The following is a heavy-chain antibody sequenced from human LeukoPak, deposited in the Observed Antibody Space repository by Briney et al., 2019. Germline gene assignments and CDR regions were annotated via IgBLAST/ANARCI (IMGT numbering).Heavy chain of an antibody. CDR2: IYTSGST. CDR1: GGSISSYY. D-gene: IGHD2-15*01. J-gene: IGHJ4*02. CDR3: AVGYCSGGSCRRGLDY. Sequence: SETLSLTCTVSGGSISSYYWSWIRQPAGKGPEWIGRIYTSGSTNYNPSLKSRVTMSVDTSKNQFPLKLSSVTAADTAVYYCAVGYCSGGSCRRGLDYWGQGTLVTVSS. V-gene: IGHV4-4*07.